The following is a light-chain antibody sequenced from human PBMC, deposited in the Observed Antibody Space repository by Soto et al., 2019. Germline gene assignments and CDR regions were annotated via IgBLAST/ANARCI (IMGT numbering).Light chain of an antibody. CDR1: QSVSSTY. V-gene: IGKV3D-20*02. Sequence: EIVFTQSPGTLSFSPGERATLSCRASQSVSSTYLIWYQQKPGQAPRLLIYGASSRATGIPARFSGSGSGTDFTLTISSLEPEDFAVYYCQQRSNWPRALTFGGGTKVDIK. J-gene: IGKJ4*01. CDR2: GAS. CDR3: QQRSNWPRALT.